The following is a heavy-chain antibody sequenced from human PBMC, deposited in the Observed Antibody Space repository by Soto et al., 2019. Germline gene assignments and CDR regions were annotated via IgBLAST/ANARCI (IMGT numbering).Heavy chain of an antibody. CDR3: ARDLKAGGVCKSSGWFFPFDY. CDR1: GFTFSAYA. V-gene: IGHV3-30-3*01. CDR2: ISYDESNI. D-gene: IGHD6-19*01. J-gene: IGHJ4*02. Sequence: QVQLVESGGGVVQPGRSLRLSCAASGFTFSAYAMHWVRQAPGQGLEWVAVISYDESNIYYADSVKGRFTISRDNSENTLYLQMNSLRPEDTAMYFCARDLKAGGVCKSSGWFFPFDYWGQGTLVTVSS.